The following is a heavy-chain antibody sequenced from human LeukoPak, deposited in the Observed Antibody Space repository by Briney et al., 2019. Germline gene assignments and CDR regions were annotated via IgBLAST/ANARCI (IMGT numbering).Heavy chain of an antibody. D-gene: IGHD4-17*01. CDR1: GYTFTSYD. J-gene: IGHJ4*02. CDR2: MNPNSGNT. V-gene: IGHV1-8*01. Sequence: ASVKVSCKASGYTFTSYDINWVRQATGQGLEWMGWMNPNSGNTDFAQKFQGRVTMTRNTSISTAYMELSSLRSEDTAMYYCARGLTVTTRPAGYWGRGTLVTVSS. CDR3: ARGLTVTTRPAGY.